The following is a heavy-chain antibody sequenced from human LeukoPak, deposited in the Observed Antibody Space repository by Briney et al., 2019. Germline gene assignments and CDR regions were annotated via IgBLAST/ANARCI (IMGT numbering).Heavy chain of an antibody. V-gene: IGHV1-69*04. CDR1: GGTFSSYA. J-gene: IGHJ3*02. D-gene: IGHD4-23*01. CDR2: IIPILGIA. Sequence: SVKVSCKASGGTFSSYAISWVRQAPGQGLEWMERIIPILGIANYAQKFQGRVTITADKSTSTAYMELSSLRSEDTAVYYCARAPGGPNAFDIWGQGTMVTVSS. CDR3: ARAPGGPNAFDI.